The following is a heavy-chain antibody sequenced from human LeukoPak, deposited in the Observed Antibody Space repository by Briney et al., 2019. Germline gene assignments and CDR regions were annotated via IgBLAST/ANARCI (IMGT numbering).Heavy chain of an antibody. J-gene: IGHJ5*02. CDR3: ARGYGDDGNWFDP. V-gene: IGHV4-59*01. CDR1: GGSISSYY. Sequence: PSETLSLTCTVSGGSISSYYWSWIRQPPGKGLEWIGYIYYSGSTNYNPSLKSRVTISVDTSKNQFSLKLSSVTAADTAVYYCARGYGDDGNWFDPWGQGTLVTVSS. D-gene: IGHD4-17*01. CDR2: IYYSGST.